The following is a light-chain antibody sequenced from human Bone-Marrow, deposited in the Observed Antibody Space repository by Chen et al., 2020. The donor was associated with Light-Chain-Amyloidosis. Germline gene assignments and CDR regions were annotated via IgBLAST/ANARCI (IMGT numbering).Light chain of an antibody. Sequence: SYLLTQPPSVSVAPGKTARITCGGNNIGSKSVHWYQQKPGQAPVLVIYYDSDRPSGIPERFSGSNSGNTATLTISRVEAGDEADYYCQVWDSSSDRVFGGGTKLTVL. V-gene: IGLV3-21*04. CDR3: QVWDSSSDRV. CDR1: NIGSKS. J-gene: IGLJ3*02. CDR2: YDS.